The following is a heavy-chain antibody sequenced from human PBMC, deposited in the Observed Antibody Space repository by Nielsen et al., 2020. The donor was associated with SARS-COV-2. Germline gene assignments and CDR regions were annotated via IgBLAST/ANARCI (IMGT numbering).Heavy chain of an antibody. J-gene: IGHJ4*02. CDR3: ARSLLILRYFDWLPYFDY. Sequence: WVRQAPGQGLEWMGWMNPNSGNTGYAQKFQGRVTMTRNTSISTAYMELSSLRSEDTAVYYCARSLLILRYFDWLPYFDYWGQGTLVTDSS. V-gene: IGHV1-8*01. CDR2: MNPNSGNT. D-gene: IGHD3-9*01.